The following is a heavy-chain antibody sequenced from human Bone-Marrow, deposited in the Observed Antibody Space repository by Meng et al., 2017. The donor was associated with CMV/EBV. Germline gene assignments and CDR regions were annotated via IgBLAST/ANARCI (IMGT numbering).Heavy chain of an antibody. CDR2: IIPILDIA. V-gene: IGHV1-69*10. CDR1: GGTFSSYA. Sequence: SVKVSCKASGGTFSSYAISWVRQAPGQGLDWMGGIIPILDIAHYAQKFQGRATINADKSPSTAYMGLSSLGSEDTAVYYCARGGQRGWTSWFDPWGQGNLVTVSS. D-gene: IGHD6-25*01. CDR3: ARGGQRGWTSWFDP. J-gene: IGHJ5*02.